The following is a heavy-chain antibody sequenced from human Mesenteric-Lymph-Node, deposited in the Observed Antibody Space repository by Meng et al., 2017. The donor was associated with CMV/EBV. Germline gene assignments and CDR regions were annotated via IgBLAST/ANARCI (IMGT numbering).Heavy chain of an antibody. J-gene: IGHJ4*02. CDR1: GFTFNDYY. CDR2: ISRSGNTI. V-gene: IGHV3-11*04. Sequence: GESLKISCAASGFTFNDYYMSWIRQAPGKGLEWVSYISRSGNTIYYADSVKGRFTISRENAKNSLYLQMNSLRVEDTAVYYCATQPYCGDECCFDSWGQGTLVTVSS. D-gene: IGHD2-21*01. CDR3: ATQPYCGDECCFDS.